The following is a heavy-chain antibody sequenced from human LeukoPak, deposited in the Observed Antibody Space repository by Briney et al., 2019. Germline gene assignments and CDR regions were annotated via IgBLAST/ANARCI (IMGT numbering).Heavy chain of an antibody. CDR3: AKVQNLVPFECES. D-gene: IGHD1-7*01. J-gene: IGHJ5*02. CDR1: GYTFTSYD. V-gene: IGHV1-8*03. CDR2: MNPNSGNT. Sequence: ASLKVSCTASGYTFTSYDINWVRQATGQGLEWMGWMNPNSGNTGYAQKFQGRVTITRNTSISTAYMELSSLRSEDTAVYYCAKVQNLVPFECESWGPGTLVTVSS.